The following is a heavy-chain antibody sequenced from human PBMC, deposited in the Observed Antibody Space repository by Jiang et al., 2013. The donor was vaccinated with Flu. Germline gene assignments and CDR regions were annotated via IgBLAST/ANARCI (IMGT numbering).Heavy chain of an antibody. CDR2: ISYDGSNK. Sequence: LVESGGGVVQPGRSLRLSCAASGFTFSSYAMHWVRQAPGKGLEWVAVISYDGSNKYYADSVKGRFTISRDNSKNTLYLQMNSLRAEDTAVYYCARGLRTMVRGVIIMGSFQHWGQGTLVTVSS. CDR1: GFTFSSYA. CDR3: ARGLRTMVRGVIIMGSFQH. D-gene: IGHD3-10*01. V-gene: IGHV3-30-3*01. J-gene: IGHJ1*01.